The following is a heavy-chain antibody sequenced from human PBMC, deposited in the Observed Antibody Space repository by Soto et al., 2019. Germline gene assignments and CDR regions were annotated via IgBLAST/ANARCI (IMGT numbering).Heavy chain of an antibody. CDR1: GGFISSYY. CDR2: IYYSGST. CDR3: AAGDSYHYDSRGAYRSWFDP. D-gene: IGHD3-22*01. V-gene: IGHV4-59*01. Sequence: PSETLSLTCTVSGGFISSYYWSWIRQPPGKGLEWIGYIYYSGSTNYNPCLKSRVTISVDTSKNHFSLTLSSVTAADTAVYYCAAGDSYHYDSRGAYRSWFDPSGQGTLVTVSS. J-gene: IGHJ5*02.